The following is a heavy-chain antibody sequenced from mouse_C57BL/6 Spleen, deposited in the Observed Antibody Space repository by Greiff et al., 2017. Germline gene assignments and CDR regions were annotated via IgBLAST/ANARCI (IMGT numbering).Heavy chain of an antibody. Sequence: EVHLVESGGDLVKPGGSLKLSCAASGFTFSSYGMSWVRQTPDKRLEWVATISSGGSYTYYPDSVKGRFTISRDNAKNTLYLQMSSLKSEDTAMYYCARQEDYYGYDDAYWGQGTLVTVSA. CDR2: ISSGGSYT. V-gene: IGHV5-6*01. CDR3: ARQEDYYGYDDAY. J-gene: IGHJ3*01. CDR1: GFTFSSYG. D-gene: IGHD2-2*01.